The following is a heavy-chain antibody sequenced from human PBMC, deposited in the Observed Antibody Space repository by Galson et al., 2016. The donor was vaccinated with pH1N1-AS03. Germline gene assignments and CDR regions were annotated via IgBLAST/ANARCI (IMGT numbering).Heavy chain of an antibody. D-gene: IGHD3-9*01. CDR3: ATAGNYFDIRLFDF. CDR1: GLTFSSYA. CDR2: VKGVFRTT. V-gene: IGHV1-69*05. J-gene: IGHJ4*02. Sequence: SVKVSCKASGLTFSSYAISWVRQAPGQGLEWMGGVKGVFRTTNYAQKFQGRITITMDQSTGTAYMEVSSLRAEDTAVYYCATAGNYFDIRLFDFWGQGTPVTVFS.